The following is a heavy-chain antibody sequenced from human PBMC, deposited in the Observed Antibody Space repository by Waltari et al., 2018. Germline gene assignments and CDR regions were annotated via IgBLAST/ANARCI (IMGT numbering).Heavy chain of an antibody. CDR3: AKAMPSYCSGGSCYYGMDV. CDR1: GFTFSSYA. CDR2: ISGSGGST. V-gene: IGHV3-23*01. Sequence: EVQLLESGGGLVQPGGSLRLSCAASGFTFSSYALRWVRQAPRKWREWVSAISGSGGSTYYADSVKGRFTISRDNSKNTLYLQMNSLRAEDTAVYYCAKAMPSYCSGGSCYYGMDVWGQGTMVTVSS. D-gene: IGHD2-15*01. J-gene: IGHJ6*02.